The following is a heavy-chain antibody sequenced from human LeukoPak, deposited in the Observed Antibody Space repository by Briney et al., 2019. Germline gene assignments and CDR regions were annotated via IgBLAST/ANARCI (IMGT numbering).Heavy chain of an antibody. CDR2: VYYSGDT. D-gene: IGHD2-15*01. J-gene: IGHJ4*02. CDR3: ARHPFATPFDY. V-gene: IGHV4-59*08. Sequence: SETLSLTCTVSGDSVSGVYWSWIRQPPGKGLEWIGYVYYSGDTNYNPSLKSRVTMSLDTSKSQVSLRLSSVTAADTAVYYCARHPFATPFDYWGRGTLLTVSS. CDR1: GDSVSGVY.